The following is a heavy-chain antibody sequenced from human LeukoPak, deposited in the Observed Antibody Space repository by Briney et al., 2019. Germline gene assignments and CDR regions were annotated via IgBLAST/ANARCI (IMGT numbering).Heavy chain of an antibody. CDR3: ARDSPYYDFWSGYPSAPDY. Sequence: SETLSLTCTVSGGSISSSSYYWGWIRQPPGKGLEWIGSIYYSGSTYYNPSLKSRVTISVDTSKNQFSLKLSSVTAADTAVYYCARDSPYYDFWSGYPSAPDYWGQGTLVTVSS. CDR1: GGSISSSSYY. J-gene: IGHJ4*02. CDR2: IYYSGST. D-gene: IGHD3-3*01. V-gene: IGHV4-39*07.